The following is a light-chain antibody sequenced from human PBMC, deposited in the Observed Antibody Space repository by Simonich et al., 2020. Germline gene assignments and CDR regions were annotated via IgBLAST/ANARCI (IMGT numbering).Light chain of an antibody. CDR3: CSYTGSSTFNWV. CDR2: EGS. J-gene: IGLJ3*02. CDR1: ISDVGSYNL. Sequence: QSALTQPASVSGSPGQSITISCTGTISDVGSYNLVSWYQQHPGKAPKLMIYEGSKRHSGVSNRFSGSKSGNTASLTISGLQAEDEADYYCCSYTGSSTFNWVFGGGTKLTVL. V-gene: IGLV2-23*03.